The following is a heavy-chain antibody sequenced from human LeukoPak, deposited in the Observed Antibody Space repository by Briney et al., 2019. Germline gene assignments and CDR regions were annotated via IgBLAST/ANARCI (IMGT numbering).Heavy chain of an antibody. Sequence: GESLKISCKGSGYGFTSYWIGWVRQMPGKGLEWMGIIYPGDSDTRYSPSFQGQVTISADKSISTAYLQWSSLKASDTAMYYCARLADILTGYYNWFDPWGQGTLVTVSS. V-gene: IGHV5-51*01. CDR2: IYPGDSDT. D-gene: IGHD3-9*01. CDR3: ARLADILTGYYNWFDP. J-gene: IGHJ5*02. CDR1: GYGFTSYW.